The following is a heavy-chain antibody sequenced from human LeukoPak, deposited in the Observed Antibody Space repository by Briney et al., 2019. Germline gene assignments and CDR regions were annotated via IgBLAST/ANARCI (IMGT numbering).Heavy chain of an antibody. V-gene: IGHV4-38-2*02. D-gene: IGHD3-10*01. CDR1: GYSISSGYY. Sequence: PSETLSLTCTVSGYSISSGYYWSWIPQPPGKGLEWFGSIYHSGSTYYNQSLKSRVTISVDTSKNQFSLKLSSVTAADTAVYYCARSRMVRVNWFDPWGQGTLVTVS. CDR3: ARSRMVRVNWFDP. J-gene: IGHJ5*02. CDR2: IYHSGST.